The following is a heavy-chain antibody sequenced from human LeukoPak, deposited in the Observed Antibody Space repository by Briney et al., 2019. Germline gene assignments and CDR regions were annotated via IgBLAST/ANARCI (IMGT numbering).Heavy chain of an antibody. J-gene: IGHJ3*02. CDR3: VRGNYDSRGYSNAFDI. CDR1: GGSISSYH. CDR2: ISYSGST. V-gene: IGHV4-59*01. Sequence: PSETLSLTCIVSGGSISSYHWSWIRQPPGKRLEWIGFISYSGSTNSNPSLKSRVAISIDTSENQFSLKLSSVTAADTAVYYCVRGNYDSRGYSNAFDIWGQGAMVTVSS. D-gene: IGHD3-22*01.